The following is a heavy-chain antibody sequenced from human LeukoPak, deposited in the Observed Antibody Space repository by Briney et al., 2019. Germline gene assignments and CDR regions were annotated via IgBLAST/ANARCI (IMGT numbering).Heavy chain of an antibody. Sequence: SETLSLTCTVSGGSICSGGYYWSWIRQHPGKGLEWIGYVYYSGSTYYNPSRKSRVTISVVTSKNKFSLKLSSVTAADTAVYYCARDVAVAGQFYYYYGMDVWGQGTTVTVSS. D-gene: IGHD6-19*01. V-gene: IGHV4-31*03. CDR3: ARDVAVAGQFYYYYGMDV. CDR2: VYYSGST. CDR1: GGSICSGGYY. J-gene: IGHJ6*02.